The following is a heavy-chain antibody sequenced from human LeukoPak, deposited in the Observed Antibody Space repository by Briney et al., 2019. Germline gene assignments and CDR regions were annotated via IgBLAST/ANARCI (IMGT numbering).Heavy chain of an antibody. D-gene: IGHD2-15*01. CDR3: ARVAYCSGGSCYVHAFDI. Sequence: SETLSLTCTVSGGSISSYYWSWIRQPPGKGLEWIGYIYYSGSTNYNPSLKSRVTISVDTSKNQFSLKLSSVTAADTAVYYCARVAYCSGGSCYVHAFDIWGRGTMVTVSS. V-gene: IGHV4-59*01. CDR1: GGSISSYY. J-gene: IGHJ3*02. CDR2: IYYSGST.